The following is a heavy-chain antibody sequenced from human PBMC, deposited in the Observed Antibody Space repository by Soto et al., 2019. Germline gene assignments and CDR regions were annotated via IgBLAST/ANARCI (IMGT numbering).Heavy chain of an antibody. D-gene: IGHD1-7*01. CDR3: ARRYGTTFDY. V-gene: IGHV4-59*01. CDR2: IYYSGST. CDR1: GGNIGTYY. Sequence: ASETQSLTSTVSGGNIGTYYWSWIRQPPGKGLEWIGYIYYSGSTNYNPSLKSRVTISVDTSKNQFSLKLSYVTAADTAVYYCARRYGTTFDYWGQGTLVTVSS. J-gene: IGHJ4*02.